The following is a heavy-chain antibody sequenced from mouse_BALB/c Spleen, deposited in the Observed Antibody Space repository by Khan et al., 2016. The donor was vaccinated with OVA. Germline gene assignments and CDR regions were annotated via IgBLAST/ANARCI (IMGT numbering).Heavy chain of an antibody. V-gene: IGHV3-1*02. CDR1: GYSFTSGYG. J-gene: IGHJ2*01. D-gene: IGHD1-2*01. CDR3: ARAARMKY. CDR2: ITYTGST. Sequence: VQLQQSGPGLVKPSQSLSLTCTATGYSFTSGYGWNWNRQPPGNKLEWMCHITYTGSTNYNPAFKRRICITHDTSNNQLFLQLNSVTTGETATYEGARAARMKYWGQGTTLTVS.